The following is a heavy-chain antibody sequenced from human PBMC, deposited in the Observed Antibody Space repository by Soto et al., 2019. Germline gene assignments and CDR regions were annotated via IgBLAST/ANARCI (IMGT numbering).Heavy chain of an antibody. D-gene: IGHD2-21*01. CDR1: RGTFSSYA. Sequence: GAPVKVSSEARRGTFSSYAISWVQQSTGKGLEWMGGIIPIFGTANYAQKFQGRVTITADESTSTAYMELSSLRSEDTAVYYCARNPSDLYCGGDCYVYWGQGTLVTVSS. V-gene: IGHV1-69*13. CDR2: IIPIFGTA. J-gene: IGHJ4*02. CDR3: ARNPSDLYCGGDCYVY.